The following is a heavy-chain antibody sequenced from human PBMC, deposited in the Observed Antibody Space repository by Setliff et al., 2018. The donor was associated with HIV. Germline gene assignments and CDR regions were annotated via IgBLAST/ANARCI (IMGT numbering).Heavy chain of an antibody. J-gene: IGHJ4*02. CDR2: ISSSGSYI. V-gene: IGHV3-21*01. Sequence: PGGSLRLSCAASGFTFSSYTMNWVRQAPGKGLEWVASISSSGSYIHFADSVKGRFTLSRDTSKNTMYLQMNSLRHEDTALYYCARVLPYNSALDNWGQGTLVTVSS. D-gene: IGHD6-25*01. CDR1: GFTFSSYT. CDR3: ARVLPYNSALDN.